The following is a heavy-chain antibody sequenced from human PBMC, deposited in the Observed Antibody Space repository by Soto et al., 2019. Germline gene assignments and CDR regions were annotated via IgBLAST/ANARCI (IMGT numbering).Heavy chain of an antibody. J-gene: IGHJ3*02. CDR2: IDPSDSYT. V-gene: IGHV5-10-1*01. Sequence: PGESLKISCKGSGFTFSSHWIGWVRQMPGKGLEWMGRIDPSDSYTNYSPSFQGHVTISADKSISTAYLQWSSLKASDTAMYYCASGRYGGAFDIWGQGTMVTVSS. D-gene: IGHD3-9*01. CDR1: GFTFSSHW. CDR3: ASGRYGGAFDI.